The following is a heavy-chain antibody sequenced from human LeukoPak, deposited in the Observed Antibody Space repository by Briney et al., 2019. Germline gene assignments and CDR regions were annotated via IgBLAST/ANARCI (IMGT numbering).Heavy chain of an antibody. CDR1: GGTFSSYA. CDR2: IIPIFGTA. CDR3: ARDPVAPVVPAAKAFEI. V-gene: IGHV1-69*01. D-gene: IGHD2-2*01. Sequence: SVKVSCKASGGTFSSYAISWVRQAPGQGLEWMGGIIPIFGTANYAQKFQGRVTITADESTSTAYMELSSLRSEDTAVYYCARDPVAPVVPAAKAFEIWGQGTMVTVSS. J-gene: IGHJ3*02.